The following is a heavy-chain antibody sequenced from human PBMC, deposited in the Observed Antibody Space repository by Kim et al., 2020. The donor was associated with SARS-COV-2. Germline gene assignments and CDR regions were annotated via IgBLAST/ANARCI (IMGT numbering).Heavy chain of an antibody. J-gene: IGHJ4*02. CDR2: INHSGST. Sequence: SETLSLTCAVYGGSFSGYYWSWIRQPPGKGLEWIGEINHSGSTNYNPSLKSRVTISVDTSKNQFSLKLSSVTAADTAVYYCAIHYGSGSFHYFDYWGQGT. V-gene: IGHV4-34*01. CDR3: AIHYGSGSFHYFDY. D-gene: IGHD3-10*01. CDR1: GGSFSGYY.